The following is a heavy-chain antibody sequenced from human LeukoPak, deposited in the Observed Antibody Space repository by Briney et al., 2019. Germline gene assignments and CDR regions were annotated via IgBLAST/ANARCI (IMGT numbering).Heavy chain of an antibody. CDR3: AKGRVVAGSKSLTYHWFDP. D-gene: IGHD6-19*01. J-gene: IGHJ5*02. CDR2: INPNSGGT. CDR1: GYAFTGYY. Sequence: GASVKVSCKASGYAFTGYYIHWVRQAPGQGPEWMGWINPNSGGTKYAQKFQGRVTMTRDTSITTAYMGLSRLRSDDTAVYYCAKGRVVAGSKSLTYHWFDPWGQGTLVTVSS. V-gene: IGHV1-2*02.